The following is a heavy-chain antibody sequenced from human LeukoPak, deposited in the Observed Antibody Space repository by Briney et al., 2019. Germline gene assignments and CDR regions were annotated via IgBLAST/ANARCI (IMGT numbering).Heavy chain of an antibody. CDR2: INHNGST. CDR1: GGSFSGYY. CDR3: ARGFLGLDGGV. Sequence: SETLSLICGVSGGSFSGYYWNWIRQAPGKGLEWIGEINHNGSTSTNPSLKSRVTISVDTSRSRFSLKLNSATAADTAVYYCARGFLGLDGGVWGQGTTVTVSS. V-gene: IGHV4-34*01. J-gene: IGHJ3*01. D-gene: IGHD1-26*01.